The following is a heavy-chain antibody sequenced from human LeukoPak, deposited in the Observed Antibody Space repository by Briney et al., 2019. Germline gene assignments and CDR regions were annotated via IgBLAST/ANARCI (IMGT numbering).Heavy chain of an antibody. V-gene: IGHV3-9*01. CDR2: ISGNSGST. D-gene: IGHD3-9*01. CDR3: AKGRYFDWLFPLDY. Sequence: GGSLRLSCAASGFTFSSYSMNWVRQAPGKGLEWVSGISGNSGSTGYADSVKGRFTISRVNAKNSLYLQMNSLKIEDTALYHCAKGRYFDWLFPLDYWGQGTLVTVSS. J-gene: IGHJ4*02. CDR1: GFTFSSYS.